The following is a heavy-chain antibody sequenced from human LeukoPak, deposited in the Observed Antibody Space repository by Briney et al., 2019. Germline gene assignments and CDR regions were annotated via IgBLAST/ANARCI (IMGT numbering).Heavy chain of an antibody. CDR3: ARYPARSIPAAIRKAFDY. CDR1: GGSFSGYY. CDR2: INHSGST. D-gene: IGHD2-2*01. V-gene: IGHV4-34*01. Sequence: PSETLSLTCAVYGGSFSGYYWSWIRQPPGKGLGWIGEINHSGSTNYNPSLKSRVTISVDTSKNQFSLKLSSVTAADTAVYYCARYPARSIPAAIRKAFDYWGQGTLVTVSS. J-gene: IGHJ4*02.